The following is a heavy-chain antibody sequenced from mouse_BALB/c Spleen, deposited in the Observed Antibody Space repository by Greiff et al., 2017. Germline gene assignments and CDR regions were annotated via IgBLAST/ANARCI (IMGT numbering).Heavy chain of an antibody. CDR1: GFTFSSFG. D-gene: IGHD1-1*01. V-gene: IGHV5-17*02. Sequence: EVQLVESGGGLVQPGGSLKLSCAASGFTFSSFGMHWVRQAPEKGLEWVAYISSGSSTIYYADTVKGRFTISRDNPKNTLFLQMTSLRSEDTAMYYCARGDYGNAMDYWGQGTSVTVSS. CDR2: ISSGSSTI. J-gene: IGHJ4*01. CDR3: ARGDYGNAMDY.